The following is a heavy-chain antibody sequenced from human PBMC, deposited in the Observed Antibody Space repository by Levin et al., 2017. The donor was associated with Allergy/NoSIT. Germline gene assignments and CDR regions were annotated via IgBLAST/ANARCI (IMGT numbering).Heavy chain of an antibody. CDR2: IDTAGGT. V-gene: IGHV3-13*01. CDR1: GFSFSTYD. CDR3: AREGPYDNDAFDI. J-gene: IGHJ3*02. D-gene: IGHD3-16*01. Sequence: PGGSLRLSCAASGFSFSTYDIHWVRQVAGKGLEWVSTIDTAGGTYYPASVKGRFTVSRDNAKNSLYLQMNSLRAGDTAVYYCAREGPYDNDAFDIWGQGTMVTVSS.